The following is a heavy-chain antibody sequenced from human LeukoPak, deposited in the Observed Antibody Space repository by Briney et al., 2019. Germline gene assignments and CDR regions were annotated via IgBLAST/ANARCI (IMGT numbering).Heavy chain of an antibody. CDR1: GGSFSGYY. Sequence: SETLSLTCAVYGGSFSGYYWSWIRQPPGKGLEWIGEINHSGSTNYNPSLKSRVTISVDTSKNQFSLKLSSETAADTAVYYCGRATMFDYWGQGTLVTVSS. V-gene: IGHV4-34*01. J-gene: IGHJ4*02. D-gene: IGHD3-10*01. CDR3: GRATMFDY. CDR2: INHSGST.